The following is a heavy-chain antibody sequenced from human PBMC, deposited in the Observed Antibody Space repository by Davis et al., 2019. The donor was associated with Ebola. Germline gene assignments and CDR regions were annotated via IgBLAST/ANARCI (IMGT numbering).Heavy chain of an antibody. CDR1: GFTFSSYG. J-gene: IGHJ6*02. D-gene: IGHD2-15*01. CDR3: ARADIVVNYGMDV. Sequence: GESLKISCAASGFTFSSYGMHWVRQAPGKGLEWVAFIRYDGSNKYYADSVKGRFTISRDNSKNTLYLQMNSLRAEDTAVYYCARADIVVNYGMDVWGQGTTVTVSS. V-gene: IGHV3-30*02. CDR2: IRYDGSNK.